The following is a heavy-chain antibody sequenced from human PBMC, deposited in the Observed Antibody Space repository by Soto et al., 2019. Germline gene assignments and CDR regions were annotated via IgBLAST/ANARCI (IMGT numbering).Heavy chain of an antibody. D-gene: IGHD2-15*01. J-gene: IGHJ4*01. CDR1: GESFGGFY. V-gene: IGHV4-34*01. CDR3: VHSPNVAVDH. CDR2: ISQTETT. Sequence: AETLSLTCAVYGESFGGFYWSWVRQSPGKGLEWIGEISQTETTAYSPSLKSRVSISADTPKKQFSLTLTSVTAADTAVYYCVHSPNVAVDHWGHGTLVTVSS.